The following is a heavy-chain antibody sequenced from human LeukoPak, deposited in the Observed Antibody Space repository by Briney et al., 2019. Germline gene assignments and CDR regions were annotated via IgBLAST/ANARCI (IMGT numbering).Heavy chain of an antibody. CDR2: IYYSGST. J-gene: IGHJ4*02. CDR3: ARGVAYDFWSAYYFDY. D-gene: IGHD3-3*01. CDR1: GGSISSGGYY. V-gene: IGHV4-31*03. Sequence: PSQTLSLTCTVSGGSISSGGYYWSWIGQHPGKGLEWIGYIYYSGSTYYNPSLKSRVTISVDTSKNQFSLKLSSVTAADTAVYYCARGVAYDFWSAYYFDYWGQGTLVTVSS.